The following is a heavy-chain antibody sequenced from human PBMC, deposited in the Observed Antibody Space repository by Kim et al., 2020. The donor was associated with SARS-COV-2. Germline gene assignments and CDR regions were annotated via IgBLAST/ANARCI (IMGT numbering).Heavy chain of an antibody. D-gene: IGHD3-9*01. Sequence: GGSLRLSCAASGFTFSSYSMNWVRQAPGKGLEWVSYISSSSSTIYYADSVKGRFTISRDNAKNSLYLQMNSLRDEDTAVYYCARGAQILTGYYFAHFDYWGQGTLVTVSS. CDR3: ARGAQILTGYYFAHFDY. J-gene: IGHJ4*02. CDR2: ISSSSSTI. V-gene: IGHV3-48*02. CDR1: GFTFSSYS.